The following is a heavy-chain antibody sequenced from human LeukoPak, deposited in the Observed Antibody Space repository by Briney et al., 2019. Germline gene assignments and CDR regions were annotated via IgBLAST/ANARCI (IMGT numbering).Heavy chain of an antibody. CDR3: ARDPYSGGYGDYYYYYMDV. D-gene: IGHD1-26*01. CDR2: ISSSGSTI. Sequence: GGSLRLSCAASGFTFSSYEMNWVRQAPGKGLEWVSYISSSGSTIYYADSVKGRFTISRDNDKNSLYLQINSLRAEDTAVYYCARDPYSGGYGDYYYYYMDVWGKGTTVTISS. J-gene: IGHJ6*03. V-gene: IGHV3-48*03. CDR1: GFTFSSYE.